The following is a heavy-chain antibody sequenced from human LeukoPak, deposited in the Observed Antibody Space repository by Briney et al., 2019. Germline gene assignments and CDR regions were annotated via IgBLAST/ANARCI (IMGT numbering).Heavy chain of an antibody. CDR1: GFTFSSYW. V-gene: IGHV3-7*01. Sequence: GESLKISCAASGFTFSSYWMSWVRQAPGKGLEWVANIKQDGSEKYYVDSVKGRFTISRDNAKNSLYLQMNSLRAEDTAVYYCARVGITMVRGRPGYYFDYWGQGTLVTVSS. CDR3: ARVGITMVRGRPGYYFDY. D-gene: IGHD3-10*01. J-gene: IGHJ4*02. CDR2: IKQDGSEK.